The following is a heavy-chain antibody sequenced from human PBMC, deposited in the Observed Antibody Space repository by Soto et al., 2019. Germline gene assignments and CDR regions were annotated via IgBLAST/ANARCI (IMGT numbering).Heavy chain of an antibody. Sequence: SETLSLTCTVSGGSISSSSYYWCWIRQPPGKGLEWIGSIYYSGSTYYNPSLKSRVTISVDTSKNQFSLKLSSVTAADTAVYYCLRLGDDGSGSSRADWGQGTLVTVS. D-gene: IGHD3-10*01. CDR1: GGSISSSSYY. CDR3: LRLGDDGSGSSRAD. V-gene: IGHV4-39*01. J-gene: IGHJ4*02. CDR2: IYYSGST.